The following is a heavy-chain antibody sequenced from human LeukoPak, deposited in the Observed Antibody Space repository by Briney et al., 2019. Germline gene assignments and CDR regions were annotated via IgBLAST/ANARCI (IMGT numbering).Heavy chain of an antibody. CDR2: ISYSGSP. CDR3: ARVGHIVAAGTYDW. J-gene: IGHJ4*02. Sequence: SETLSLTCTVSGASISSYYWSWIRQPPGKGLEWIGYISYSGSPNYNPSPKSRVTISADTSKNQFSLNLSSVTAADTAVYYRARVGHIVAAGTYDWWGQGTLVTVSS. V-gene: IGHV4-59*08. D-gene: IGHD6-13*01. CDR1: GASISSYY.